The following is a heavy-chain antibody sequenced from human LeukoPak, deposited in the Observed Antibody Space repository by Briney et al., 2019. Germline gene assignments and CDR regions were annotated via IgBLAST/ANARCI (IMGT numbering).Heavy chain of an antibody. V-gene: IGHV4-4*07. CDR3: VRVSRIDYGANPEGDV. Sequence: SETLSLTCTVSGGSISSYYWSWIRQPAGKGLEWIGRIYTSGSTNYNPSLKSRVTMSVDTSKNQFSLRLSSMTTADTAVYYCVRVSRIDYGANPEGDVWGKGITVIVSS. CDR2: IYTSGST. D-gene: IGHD4/OR15-4a*01. CDR1: GGSISSYY. J-gene: IGHJ6*04.